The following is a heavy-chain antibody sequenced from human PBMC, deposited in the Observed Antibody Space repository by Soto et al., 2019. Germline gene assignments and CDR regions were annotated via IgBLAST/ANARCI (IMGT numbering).Heavy chain of an antibody. CDR3: TPDSSSLAYHYYFGMDV. J-gene: IGHJ6*02. Sequence: PGGSLRLSCADSGFTFSNACMSWVRQAPGKGLEWVGGIKSKSDCGTTDYAAPVEGRFTISRDDSKNTLYLQMNSVRTEETGVYYCTPDSSSLAYHYYFGMDVWGQGTTVTVSS. CDR1: GFTFSNAC. D-gene: IGHD2-2*01. V-gene: IGHV3-15*01. CDR2: IKSKSDCGTT.